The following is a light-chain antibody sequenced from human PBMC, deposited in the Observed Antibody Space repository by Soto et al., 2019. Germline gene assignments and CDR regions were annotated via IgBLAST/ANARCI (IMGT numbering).Light chain of an antibody. CDR2: DAS. CDR1: QSLNTR. CDR3: QQYKSYST. Sequence: DVQLTQSPSTLSASVGDRVTLTCRASQSLNTRLAWYQQRPGKAPKLLIYDASTLESGVPSRFSGGGSGTEFTLTINNLQPDDLATYICQQYKSYSTFGGGTKVDIK. J-gene: IGKJ4*02. V-gene: IGKV1-5*01.